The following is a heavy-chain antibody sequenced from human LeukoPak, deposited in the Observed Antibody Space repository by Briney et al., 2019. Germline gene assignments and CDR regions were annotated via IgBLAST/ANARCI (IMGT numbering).Heavy chain of an antibody. CDR3: ARQGRGLAANLHY. Sequence: SETLSLTCTVSGGSISNYYWSWIRQPPGKGLEWLGYIHYSGITNYNPSLKSRVTISVDMSKNQFSLNLNSVTDADTALYYCARQGRGLAANLHYWGQGTLVTVSS. CDR1: GGSISNYY. D-gene: IGHD6-19*01. CDR2: IHYSGIT. J-gene: IGHJ4*02. V-gene: IGHV4-59*08.